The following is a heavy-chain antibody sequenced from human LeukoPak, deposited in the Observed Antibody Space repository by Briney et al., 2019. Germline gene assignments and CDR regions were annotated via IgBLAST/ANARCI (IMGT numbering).Heavy chain of an antibody. CDR3: ARHRDSSSWYPYTYFDY. CDR2: IYYSGST. V-gene: IGHV4-59*08. Sequence: PSETLSLTCTVSGGSISSYYWSWIRQPPGKGLEWIGYIYYSGSTNYNPSLESRVTISVDTSKNQFSLKLSSVTAADTAVYYCARHRDSSSWYPYTYFDYWGQGTLVTVSS. J-gene: IGHJ4*02. D-gene: IGHD6-13*01. CDR1: GGSISSYY.